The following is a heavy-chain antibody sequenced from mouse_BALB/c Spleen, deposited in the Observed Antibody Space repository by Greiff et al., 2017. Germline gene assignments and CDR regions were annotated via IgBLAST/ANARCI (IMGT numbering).Heavy chain of an antibody. V-gene: IGHV1S22*01. CDR1: GYTFTSYW. Sequence: LQQPGSELVRPGASVKLSCKASGYTFTSYWMHWVKQRHGQGLEWIGNIYPGSGSTNYDEKFKSKGTLTVDTSSSTAYMHLSSLTSEDSAVYYCARSDYYGSRDYWGQGTSVTVSS. J-gene: IGHJ4*01. CDR3: ARSDYYGSRDY. CDR2: IYPGSGST. D-gene: IGHD1-1*01.